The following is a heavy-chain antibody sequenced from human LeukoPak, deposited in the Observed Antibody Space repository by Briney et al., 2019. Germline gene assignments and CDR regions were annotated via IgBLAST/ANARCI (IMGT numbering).Heavy chain of an antibody. CDR3: ARVGNHYDFWSGPADNDAFDI. J-gene: IGHJ3*02. D-gene: IGHD3-3*01. CDR2: VNHSGST. V-gene: IGHV4-34*01. Sequence: RAGGSLRLSCSASGFTFSSYAMRWVRQAPGKGREWIGEVNHSGSTNYNPSLRSRVTISVDTSKHQFSLKLSSVTAAAPAVYYCARVGNHYDFWSGPADNDAFDIWGQGTMVTVSS. CDR1: GFTFSSYA.